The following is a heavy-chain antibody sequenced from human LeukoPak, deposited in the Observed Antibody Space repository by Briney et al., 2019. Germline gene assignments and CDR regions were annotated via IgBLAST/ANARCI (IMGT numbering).Heavy chain of an antibody. CDR2: IYTSGST. Sequence: SGTLSLTCPVSGGSISSGSYYGSWIRQPAGKRLEWIGRIYTSGSTNYNPSLRSRVTISLDTSKNQFSLKLSSATAADTAVYYCARDLVTGWYDAFDIWGQGTMVTVSS. CDR1: GGSISSGSYY. D-gene: IGHD4-23*01. CDR3: ARDLVTGWYDAFDI. J-gene: IGHJ3*02. V-gene: IGHV4-61*02.